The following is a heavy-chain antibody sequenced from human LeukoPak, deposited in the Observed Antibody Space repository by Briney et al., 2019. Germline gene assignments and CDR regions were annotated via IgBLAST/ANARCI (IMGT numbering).Heavy chain of an antibody. Sequence: GGSLKLSCAASGFTFSGSAMHWVRQASGKGLEWVGRIRSKANSYATAYAASVKGRFTISRDDSKNTAYLQMNSLKTEDTAVYYCAKDQYSGSYILGYFDCWGQGTLVTVSS. CDR1: GFTFSGSA. CDR3: AKDQYSGSYILGYFDC. CDR2: IRSKANSYAT. D-gene: IGHD1-26*01. V-gene: IGHV3-73*01. J-gene: IGHJ4*02.